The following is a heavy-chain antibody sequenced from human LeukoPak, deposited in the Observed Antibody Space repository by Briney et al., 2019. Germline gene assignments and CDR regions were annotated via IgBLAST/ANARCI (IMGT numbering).Heavy chain of an antibody. CDR3: ARASEQHSSYYYYYMDV. D-gene: IGHD6-13*01. CDR2: IIPIFGTA. V-gene: IGHV1-69*13. CDR1: GYTFTGYY. Sequence: SVKVSCKASGYTFTGYYMHWVRQAPGQGLEWMGGIIPIFGTANYAQKFQGRVTITADESTSTACMELSSLRSEDTAVYYCARASEQHSSYYYYYMDVWGKGTTVTISS. J-gene: IGHJ6*03.